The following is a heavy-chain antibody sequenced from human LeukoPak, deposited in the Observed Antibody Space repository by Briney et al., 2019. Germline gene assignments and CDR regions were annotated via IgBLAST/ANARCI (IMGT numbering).Heavy chain of an antibody. Sequence: EPGGSLRLSCAASGFTFSSYWMNWVRQAPGKGLEWVANIKQDGSEKYYVDSVKGRFTISRDNAKNSLYLQMNSLRAEDTAVYYCARDGDLQQLVPGYYFDYWGQGTLVTVSS. J-gene: IGHJ4*02. CDR3: ARDGDLQQLVPGYYFDY. D-gene: IGHD6-13*01. CDR2: IKQDGSEK. V-gene: IGHV3-7*01. CDR1: GFTFSSYW.